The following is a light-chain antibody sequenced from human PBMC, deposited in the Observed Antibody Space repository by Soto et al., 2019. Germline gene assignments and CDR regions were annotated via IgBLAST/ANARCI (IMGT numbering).Light chain of an antibody. CDR3: ATWDDTLDGWV. V-gene: IGLV1-36*01. Sequence: QSVLTQPPSVSGAPRQRVTISCSGSSANIGNNAVIWYQHLPGKAPKVLIYYDSLLTSGVSDRFSGSKSGTSASLAISGLQSEDEADYYCATWDDTLDGWVFGGGTQLTVL. J-gene: IGLJ3*02. CDR1: SANIGNNA. CDR2: YDS.